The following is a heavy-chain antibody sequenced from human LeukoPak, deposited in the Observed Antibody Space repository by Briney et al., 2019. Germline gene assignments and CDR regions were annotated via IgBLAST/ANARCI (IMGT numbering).Heavy chain of an antibody. CDR1: GGSLSGYY. V-gene: IGHV4-34*01. CDR3: ARGPIVVVPAARVAGWFDP. Sequence: PSETLSLTRAVFGGSLSGYYWSWVRQPPGKGLEWIGEIHYSGSIHYNPSLESRFTILVDASKSQFSLKLSSVTAADTAVYYCARGPIVVVPAARVAGWFDPWGQGTLVIVSS. CDR2: IHYSGSI. J-gene: IGHJ5*02. D-gene: IGHD2-2*01.